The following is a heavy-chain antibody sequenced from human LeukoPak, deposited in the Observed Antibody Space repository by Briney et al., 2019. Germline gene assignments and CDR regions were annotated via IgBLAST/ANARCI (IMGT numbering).Heavy chain of an antibody. J-gene: IGHJ4*02. CDR1: GGSISSGGYS. Sequence: NTSETLSLTCAVSGGSISSGGYSWSWIRQPPGKGLEWIGYIYHSGSTYYNPSLKSRVTISVDRSKNQFSLKLSSVTAADTAVYYCARGTRRDGYHYWGQGTLVTVSS. D-gene: IGHD5-24*01. CDR3: ARGTRRDGYHY. V-gene: IGHV4-30-2*01. CDR2: IYHSGST.